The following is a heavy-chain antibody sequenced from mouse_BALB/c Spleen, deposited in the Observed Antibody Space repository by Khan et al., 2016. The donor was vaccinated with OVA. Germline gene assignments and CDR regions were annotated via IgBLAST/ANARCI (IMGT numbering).Heavy chain of an antibody. V-gene: IGHV1-7*01. CDR1: GYTFINYW. CDR2: INPSTGYT. J-gene: IGHJ2*01. CDR3: ARRGLRWDFDY. D-gene: IGHD1-1*01. Sequence: QVQLQQSGAELAKPGASVKMSCKASGYTFINYWILWVQQRPGQGLEWIGYINPSTGYTEYNQNFKDKATLTADKSSSTAYMHMSSLTAEDSAVDDSARRGLRWDFDYWGQGTTLTGSS.